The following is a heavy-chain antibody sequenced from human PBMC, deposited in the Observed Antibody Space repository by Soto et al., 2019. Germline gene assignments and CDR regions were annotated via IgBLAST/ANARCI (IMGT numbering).Heavy chain of an antibody. CDR1: GFSFSDSW. J-gene: IGHJ4*02. CDR3: VVYDYIWGYYRYRWAY. Sequence: EVQLVESGGGLVKPGGSLRLSCAASGFSFSDSWMSWVRQAPGKGLEWVARGLSRADGGRTDYAAPVQDRFTISRDDSTNTLYLEMNNLKTEDTAMYYCVVYDYIWGYYRYRWAYWGQGTLVTVSS. CDR2: GLSRADGGRT. V-gene: IGHV3-15*01. D-gene: IGHD3-16*02.